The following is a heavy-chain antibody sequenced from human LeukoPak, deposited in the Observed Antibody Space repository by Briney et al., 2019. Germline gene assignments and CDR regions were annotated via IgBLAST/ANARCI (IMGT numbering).Heavy chain of an antibody. Sequence: PSETLSLTCTVSGGSVSSGSYYWSWIRQPPGQGLEWIGYIYYSGSTNYNPSLKSRVTISVDTSKNQFSLKLSSVTAADTAVYYCAREVGDIVVVPAADDYWYFDLWGRGTLVTVSS. D-gene: IGHD2-2*01. J-gene: IGHJ2*01. CDR3: AREVGDIVVVPAADDYWYFDL. CDR2: IYYSGST. CDR1: GGSVSSGSYY. V-gene: IGHV4-61*01.